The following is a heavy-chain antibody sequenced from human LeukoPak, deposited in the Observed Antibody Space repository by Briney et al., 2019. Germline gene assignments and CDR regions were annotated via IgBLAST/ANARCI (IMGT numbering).Heavy chain of an antibody. D-gene: IGHD4-23*01. J-gene: IGHJ5*02. V-gene: IGHV1-3*01. CDR3: ASGGNWKGTPLRFDP. CDR1: GFTFTSFA. Sequence: GASVKVSCKASGFTFTSFAIHWVRQAPGQRLEWMGWINAGNGNTRYSQKFQGRVTITADESTSTAYMELSSLRSEDTAVYYCASGGNWKGTPLRFDPWGQGTLVTVSS. CDR2: INAGNGNT.